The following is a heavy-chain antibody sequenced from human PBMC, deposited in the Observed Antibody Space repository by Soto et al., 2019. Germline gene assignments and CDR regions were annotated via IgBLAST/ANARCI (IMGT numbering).Heavy chain of an antibody. J-gene: IGHJ4*02. V-gene: IGHV3-33*01. D-gene: IGHD6-19*01. CDR2: IWYDGSNK. Sequence: GGPLRLSCAAAGVTFSSYGMHLVRPAPGKGLEWVAVIWYDGSNKYYADSGKGRFTISRDNSKNTLYLKMNSLRAEDTAVYYCARGPDGMAVAGTPFFAYWGQGTLVTVSS. CDR3: ARGPDGMAVAGTPFFAY. CDR1: GVTFSSYG.